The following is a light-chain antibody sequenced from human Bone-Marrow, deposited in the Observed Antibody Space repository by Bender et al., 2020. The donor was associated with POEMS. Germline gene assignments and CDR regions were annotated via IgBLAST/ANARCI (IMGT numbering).Light chain of an antibody. CDR3: CSYAGSVV. V-gene: IGLV2-11*01. J-gene: IGLJ2*01. Sequence: QSALTQPRSVSGSPGQPVTISCTGTSSDVGGYNYVSWYQQRPGKAPKLIIHDVAKRPSGVPDRFAGSKSGNTASLTISGLQGDDEADYYCCSYAGSVVFGGGTKLTVL. CDR2: DVA. CDR1: SSDVGGYNY.